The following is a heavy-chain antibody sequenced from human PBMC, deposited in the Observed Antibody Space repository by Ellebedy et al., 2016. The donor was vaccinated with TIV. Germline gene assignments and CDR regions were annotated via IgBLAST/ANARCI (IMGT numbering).Heavy chain of an antibody. Sequence: GESLKISCAASRFTFSNYGMHWLRQAPGKAPEWLAYILPSGGGIYYAESVKGRFTIRRDNANNSLFLQMTNLRAEDTGVYYCARVFLDSLPRLWYFDLWGRGTLVTVTS. D-gene: IGHD3-22*01. V-gene: IGHV3-48*01. CDR1: RFTFSNYG. CDR3: ARVFLDSLPRLWYFDL. J-gene: IGHJ2*01. CDR2: ILPSGGGI.